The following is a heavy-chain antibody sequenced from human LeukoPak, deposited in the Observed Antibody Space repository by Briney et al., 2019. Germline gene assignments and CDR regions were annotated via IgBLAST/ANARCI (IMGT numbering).Heavy chain of an antibody. Sequence: ETLSLXXTVSXGSIRSSYYYWGWIRQPPGKGLEWIGSIYDSGSTYYNPSLKSRVTISVDTSKNQFSLKLNSVTAADTAVYYCARVRAGYCTSTSCYTGMDVWGQGTTVTVSS. CDR1: XGSIRSSYYY. V-gene: IGHV4-39*01. J-gene: IGHJ6*02. CDR2: IYDSGST. D-gene: IGHD2-2*01. CDR3: ARVRAGYCTSTSCYTGMDV.